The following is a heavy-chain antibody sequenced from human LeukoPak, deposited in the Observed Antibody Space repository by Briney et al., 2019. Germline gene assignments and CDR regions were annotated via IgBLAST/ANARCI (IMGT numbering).Heavy chain of an antibody. Sequence: PGGSLRLSCAASGFTVSSNYMSWVRQAPGKGLEWVSVIYSGGSTYYADCVKGRFTISRDNSKNTLYLQMNSLRAEDTAVYYCARTNYGDSYWFDPWGQGTLVTVSS. CDR3: ARTNYGDSYWFDP. D-gene: IGHD4-17*01. CDR2: IYSGGST. V-gene: IGHV3-53*01. CDR1: GFTVSSNY. J-gene: IGHJ5*02.